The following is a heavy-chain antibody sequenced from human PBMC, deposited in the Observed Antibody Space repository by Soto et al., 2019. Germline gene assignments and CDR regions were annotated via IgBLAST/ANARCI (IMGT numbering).Heavy chain of an antibody. CDR2: ISAYNGNT. D-gene: IGHD3-3*01. CDR3: AREVAITIFGVVAYDAFDI. Sequence: GASVKVSCKASGYTFTSYGISWVRQAPGQGLEWMRWISAYNGNTNYAQKLQGRVTMTTDTSTSTAYMELRSLRSDDTAVYYCAREVAITIFGVVAYDAFDIWGQGQWSPSPQ. J-gene: IGHJ3*02. V-gene: IGHV1-18*01. CDR1: GYTFTSYG.